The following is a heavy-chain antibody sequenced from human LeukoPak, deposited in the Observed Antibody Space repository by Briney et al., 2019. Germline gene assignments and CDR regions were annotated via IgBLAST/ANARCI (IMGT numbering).Heavy chain of an antibody. V-gene: IGHV4-30-2*01. D-gene: IGHD1-1*01. CDR3: ASSTGTTLSGYYYYGMDV. CDR1: GGSISSGGYS. Sequence: SETLSLTCAVSGGSISSGGYSWSWIRQPPGKGLEWIGYIYHSGSTYYNPSLKSRVTISVDTSKNQFSLKLSSVIAADTAVYYCASSTGTTLSGYYYYGMDVWGQGTTVTVSS. CDR2: IYHSGST. J-gene: IGHJ6*02.